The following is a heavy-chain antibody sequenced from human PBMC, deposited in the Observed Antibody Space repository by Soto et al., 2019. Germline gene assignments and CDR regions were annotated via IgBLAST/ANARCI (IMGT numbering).Heavy chain of an antibody. CDR1: GGSISSGGYY. J-gene: IGHJ4*02. Sequence: SETLSLTCTVSGGSISSGGYYWSWIRQHPGKGLEWIGYIYYSGSTYYNPSLKSRVTISVDTSKNQFSLKLSSVTAADTAVYYCARARSGLAAADIFDYWGQGALVTVSS. V-gene: IGHV4-31*03. D-gene: IGHD6-13*01. CDR3: ARARSGLAAADIFDY. CDR2: IYYSGST.